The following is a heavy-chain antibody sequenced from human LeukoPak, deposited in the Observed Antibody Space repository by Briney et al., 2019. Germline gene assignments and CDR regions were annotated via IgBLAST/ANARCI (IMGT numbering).Heavy chain of an antibody. CDR2: INHSGST. Sequence: PSETLSLTCAVYGGSFSGYYWSWIRQPPGKGLEWIGEINHSGSTNYNPSLKSRVTISVDTSKNQFSLKLSSVTAADTAVYYCARGRGGDAFDIRGQGTMVTVSS. D-gene: IGHD2-15*01. CDR1: GGSFSGYY. CDR3: ARGRGGDAFDI. V-gene: IGHV4-34*01. J-gene: IGHJ3*02.